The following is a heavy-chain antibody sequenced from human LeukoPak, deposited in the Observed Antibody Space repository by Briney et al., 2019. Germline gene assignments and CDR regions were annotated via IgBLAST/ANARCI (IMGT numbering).Heavy chain of an antibody. CDR3: VRGRGSYGWFDP. Sequence: GGFLRLSGAASGFTSSSYWMHWVRQVPGKGLVWVSRISGDGTARNYADSVKGRFTISRDDAKNTVDLQMNSLRGEDTAVYYCVRGRGSYGWFDPWGQGTLVTVSS. D-gene: IGHD3-10*01. CDR2: ISGDGTAR. J-gene: IGHJ5*02. CDR1: GFTSSSYW. V-gene: IGHV3-74*01.